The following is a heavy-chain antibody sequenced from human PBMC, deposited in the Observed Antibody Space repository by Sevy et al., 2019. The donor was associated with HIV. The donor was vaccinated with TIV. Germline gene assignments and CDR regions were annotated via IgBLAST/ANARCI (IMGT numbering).Heavy chain of an antibody. CDR2: ISYDGSNK. J-gene: IGHJ4*02. CDR3: AKGEDTGMGKIFDY. CDR1: GFTFSSYG. V-gene: IGHV3-30*18. D-gene: IGHD5-18*01. Sequence: GGSLRLSCAASGFTFSSYGMHWVRQAPGKGLEWVAVISYDGSNKYYADSVKGRFTISRDNSKNTLYLQMNSLRAEDTAVYYCAKGEDTGMGKIFDYWGQGTLVTVSS.